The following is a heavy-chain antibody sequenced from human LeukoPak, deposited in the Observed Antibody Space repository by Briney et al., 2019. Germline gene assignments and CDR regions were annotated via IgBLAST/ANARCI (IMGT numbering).Heavy chain of an antibody. J-gene: IGHJ4*02. CDR3: AKQPQYYYDSSGYWGY. V-gene: IGHV3-23*01. CDR1: GFTFDDYA. CDR2: VSGSGGST. Sequence: PGGSLRLSCAASGFTFDDYAMHWVRQAPGRGLEWVSAVSGSGGSTYYADSVKGRFTISRDNSKNTLYLQMNSLRAEDTAVYYCAKQPQYYYDSSGYWGYWGQGTLVTVSS. D-gene: IGHD3-22*01.